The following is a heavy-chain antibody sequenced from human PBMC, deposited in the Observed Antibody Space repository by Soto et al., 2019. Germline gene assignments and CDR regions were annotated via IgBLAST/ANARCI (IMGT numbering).Heavy chain of an antibody. CDR3: QGITWFRGMDV. V-gene: IGHV6-1*01. Sequence: PSQTLSLTCAISGDSVSSNGAAWSWVRQSPSRGLEWLGRAYYKSKWNNDYALSVKSRITINPDTSKNQFSLHLHSVTPEDTAVYYCQGITWFRGMDVWGQGNPVTVSS. CDR2: AYYKSKWNN. D-gene: IGHD3-10*01. CDR1: GDSVSSNGAA. J-gene: IGHJ6*02.